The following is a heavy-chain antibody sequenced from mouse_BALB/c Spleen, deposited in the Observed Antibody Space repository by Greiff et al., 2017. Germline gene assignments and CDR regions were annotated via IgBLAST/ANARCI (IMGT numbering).Heavy chain of an antibody. Sequence: EVQGVESGGGLVKPGGSLKLSCAASGFTFSSYAMSWVRQTPEKRLEWVASISSGGSTYYPDSVKGRFTISRDNARNILYLQMSSLRSEDTAMYYCAREGGRGGYGYWYFDVWGAGTTVTVSS. V-gene: IGHV5-6-5*01. J-gene: IGHJ1*01. CDR1: GFTFSSYA. D-gene: IGHD2-2*01. CDR2: ISSGGST. CDR3: AREGGRGGYGYWYFDV.